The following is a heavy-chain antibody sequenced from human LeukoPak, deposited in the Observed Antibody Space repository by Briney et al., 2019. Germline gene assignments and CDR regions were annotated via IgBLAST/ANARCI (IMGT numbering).Heavy chain of an antibody. J-gene: IGHJ5*02. Sequence: GGSLRLSCAASGFTFSSYRMNWVRQAPGKGLEWVSSISSSSSYIYYADSVKGRFTISRDNAKNSLYLQMNSLRAEDTAVYYCARISVAYCGGDCYSGFDPWGQGTLVTVSS. V-gene: IGHV3-21*01. CDR3: ARISVAYCGGDCYSGFDP. CDR1: GFTFSSYR. D-gene: IGHD2-21*02. CDR2: ISSSSSYI.